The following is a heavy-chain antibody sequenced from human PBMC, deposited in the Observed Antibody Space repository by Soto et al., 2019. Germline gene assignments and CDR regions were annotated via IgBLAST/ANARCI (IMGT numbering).Heavy chain of an antibody. CDR2: ISAYNGNT. V-gene: IGHV1-18*01. J-gene: IGHJ3*02. D-gene: IGHD3-22*01. CDR1: GYTFTSYG. CDR3: ARDYYDSSGYYGSHDAFDI. Sequence: ASVKVSCKASGYTFTSYGISRVRQAPGQGLEWMGWISAYNGNTNYAQKLQGRVTMTTDTSTSTAYMELRSLRSDDTAVYYCARDYYDSSGYYGSHDAFDIWGQGTMVTVSS.